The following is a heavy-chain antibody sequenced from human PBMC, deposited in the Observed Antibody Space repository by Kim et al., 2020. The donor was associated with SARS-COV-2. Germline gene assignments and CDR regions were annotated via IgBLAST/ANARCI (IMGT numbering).Heavy chain of an antibody. CDR1: GFTFNKYS. D-gene: IGHD3-10*01. Sequence: GGSLRLSCEASGFTFNKYSMKWVRQAPGKGLEWVASISDRGTYIHYVDSVKGRITISRDNARNSVFLQMNGLRAEDTAVYYCARDVSGSGSYYPDSWGQGTLVIVSS. J-gene: IGHJ4*02. V-gene: IGHV3-21*06. CDR3: ARDVSGSGSYYPDS. CDR2: ISDRGTYI.